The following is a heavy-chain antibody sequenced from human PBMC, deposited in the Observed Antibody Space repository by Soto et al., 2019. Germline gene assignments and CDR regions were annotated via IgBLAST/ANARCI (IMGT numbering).Heavy chain of an antibody. CDR3: ASTKDYSSSLDY. CDR2: VYYNGRT. CDR1: GGSISSGGYY. Sequence: ASETLSLTCTVSGGSISSGGYYWSWILQHPGKGLEWIGCVYYNGRTYYNPSLKSRITISVDTSKKHFSLRLSSVTAADTAVYYCASTKDYSSSLDYWGQGILVTVSS. J-gene: IGHJ4*02. V-gene: IGHV4-31*03. D-gene: IGHD6-6*01.